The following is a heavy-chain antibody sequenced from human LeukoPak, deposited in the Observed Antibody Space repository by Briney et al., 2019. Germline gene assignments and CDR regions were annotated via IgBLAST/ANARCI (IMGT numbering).Heavy chain of an antibody. CDR2: IKSKTDGGTT. CDR1: GGSISSCY. J-gene: IGHJ4*02. V-gene: IGHV3-15*01. Sequence: KTSETLSLTCTVSGGSISSCYWSWIRQPPGKGLEWIGRIKSKTDGGTTDYAAPVKGRFTISRDDSKNTLYLQMNSLKTEDTAVYYCATGGSSGWTFNYWGQGTLVTVSS. CDR3: ATGGSSGWTFNY. D-gene: IGHD6-19*01.